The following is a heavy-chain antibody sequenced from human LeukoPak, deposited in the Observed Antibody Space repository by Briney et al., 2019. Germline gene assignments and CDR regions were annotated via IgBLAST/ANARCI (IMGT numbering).Heavy chain of an antibody. V-gene: IGHV3-23*01. CDR3: AKVRAISSCHS. CDR2: ISGSGGST. CDR1: GFTFCSYA. D-gene: IGHD3-3*02. J-gene: IGHJ5*02. Sequence: GGSLRLSCAASGFTFCSYAMLWARGAPGKGVEWVLVISGSGGSTYDADTVKGQFTNSRDNSKNTLYLQLNSLRAEHTAVYYCAKVRAISSCHSWCQATLVTVSS.